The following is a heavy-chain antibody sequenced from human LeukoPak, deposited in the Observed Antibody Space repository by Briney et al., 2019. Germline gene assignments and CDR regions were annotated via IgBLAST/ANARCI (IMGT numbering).Heavy chain of an antibody. V-gene: IGHV3-21*01. D-gene: IGHD1-26*01. CDR2: ISSSSSSYI. J-gene: IGHJ4*02. CDR1: GFTFSSYS. Sequence: GGSLRLSCAASGFTFSSYSMNWVRQAPGKGLEWVSSISSSSSSYIYYADSVKGRFTISRDNAKNSLYLQMNSLRAEDTAVYYCARDPSGSYYDYYFDYWGQGTLVTVSS. CDR3: ARDPSGSYYDYYFDY.